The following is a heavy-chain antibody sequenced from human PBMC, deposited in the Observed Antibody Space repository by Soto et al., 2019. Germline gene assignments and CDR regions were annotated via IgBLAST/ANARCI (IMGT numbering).Heavy chain of an antibody. J-gene: IGHJ4*02. CDR2: IYYTGTT. CDR1: GGSMSSYY. Sequence: PSETLYLTCIVSGGSMSSYYLGWFRQPPGKGLEWIGYIYYTGTTTYNPSLKSRVTISVDTPKNQFSLKLSFVTAADTAVYYCAKNWNWGSLVHWGQGTLVTVSP. D-gene: IGHD7-27*01. CDR3: AKNWNWGSLVH. V-gene: IGHV4-59*08.